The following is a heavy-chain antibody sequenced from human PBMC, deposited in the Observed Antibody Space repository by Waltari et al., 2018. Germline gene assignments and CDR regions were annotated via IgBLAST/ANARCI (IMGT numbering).Heavy chain of an antibody. CDR1: GVSFSGYY. CDR2: INQSGST. Sequence: QEQLQQWGAGPLKPSETLSLTCAVYGVSFSGYYWSWIRQPPGKELEWIGEINQSGSTNDNASLKSRLTISVDTSKKQFSLKLSSVTAADTAVYYWASAVGGIRAESNYYYYGMDVWGQGTTVTVSS. J-gene: IGHJ6*02. D-gene: IGHD6-19*01. V-gene: IGHV4-34*01. CDR3: ASAVGGIRAESNYYYYGMDV.